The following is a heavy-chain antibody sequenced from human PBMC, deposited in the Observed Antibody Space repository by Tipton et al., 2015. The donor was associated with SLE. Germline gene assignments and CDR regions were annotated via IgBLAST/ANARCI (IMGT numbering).Heavy chain of an antibody. D-gene: IGHD6-13*01. CDR1: GFTFSSYG. CDR2: ISYDGSNK. CDR3: AKDRSSSSDY. Sequence: SLRLSCAASGFTFSSYGMHWVRQAPGKGLEWVAVISYDGSNKYYADSVKGRFTISRDNSKNTLYLQMNSLRAEDTAVYYCAKDRSSSSDYWGQGTLVTVSS. J-gene: IGHJ4*02. V-gene: IGHV3-30*19.